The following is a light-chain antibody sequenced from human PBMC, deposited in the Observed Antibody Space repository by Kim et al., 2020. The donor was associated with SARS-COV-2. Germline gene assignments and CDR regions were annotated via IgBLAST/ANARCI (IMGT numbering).Light chain of an antibody. CDR2: QDR. V-gene: IGLV3-1*01. CDR1: KLGDKY. CDR3: QAWDSSTGV. J-gene: IGLJ2*01. Sequence: VSPGQTARITCSGDKLGDKYACWYQQKAGQSPVLVIYQDRKRPSGIPERFSGSNSGNTATLTISGTQAMDEADYYCQAWDSSTGVFGGGTQLTVL.